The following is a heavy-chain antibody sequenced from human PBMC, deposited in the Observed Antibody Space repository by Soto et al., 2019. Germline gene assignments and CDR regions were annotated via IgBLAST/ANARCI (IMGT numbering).Heavy chain of an antibody. Sequence: PSAALSLTCPVSGGSISSGDYYWSWIRQPPGKGLEWIGYIYYSGSTSYNASLKSRTSISADPSNNQFSLKLHSLTAADTAVYFCGTMPIVVEPAPMDVWGPGTSVTVSS. J-gene: IGHJ6*02. CDR3: GTMPIVVEPAPMDV. CDR2: IYYSGST. V-gene: IGHV4-30-4*01. D-gene: IGHD2-2*01. CDR1: GGSISSGDYY.